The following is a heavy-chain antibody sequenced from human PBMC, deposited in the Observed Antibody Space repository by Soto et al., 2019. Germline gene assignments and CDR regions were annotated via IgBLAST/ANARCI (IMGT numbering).Heavy chain of an antibody. CDR3: ARRGYDSSGYYYRYYYGMDV. J-gene: IGHJ6*02. V-gene: IGHV1-69*01. Sequence: QVQLVQSGAEVKKPGSSVKVSCKASGGTFSSYAISWVRQAPGPGLEWMGGIIPIFGTANYAQKFQGRVRITADESTSTAYMELSSLRYEDTAVYYCARRGYDSSGYYYRYYYGMDVWGQGTTVTVSS. D-gene: IGHD3-22*01. CDR2: IIPIFGTA. CDR1: GGTFSSYA.